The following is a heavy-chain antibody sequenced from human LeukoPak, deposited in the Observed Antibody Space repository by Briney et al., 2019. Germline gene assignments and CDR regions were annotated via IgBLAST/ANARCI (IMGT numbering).Heavy chain of an antibody. J-gene: IGHJ4*02. CDR1: GFTFSNYV. CDR3: AREGIGLYYDSSAYYFDN. Sequence: PGGSLRLSCAASGFTFSNYVMHWVRQAPGKGLEWVAVISYDGSNKYYADSVKGRFTISRDNSKNTLYLQMNSLRAEDTAVYYCAREGIGLYYDSSAYYFDNWGQGTLVTVSS. D-gene: IGHD3-22*01. V-gene: IGHV3-30*03. CDR2: ISYDGSNK.